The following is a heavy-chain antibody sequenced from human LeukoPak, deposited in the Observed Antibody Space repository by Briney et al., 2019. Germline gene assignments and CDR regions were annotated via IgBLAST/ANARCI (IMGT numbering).Heavy chain of an antibody. CDR3: ARPHLLYSSGWYDY. D-gene: IGHD6-19*01. J-gene: IGHJ4*02. Sequence: PGGSLRLSCAASGFTFSSYGMHWVRQAPGKGLEWVAFIRYDGSNKYYADSVKGRFTISRDNAKNTLYLQMNSLRAEDTAVYYCARPHLLYSSGWYDYWGQGTLVTVSS. CDR2: IRYDGSNK. CDR1: GFTFSSYG. V-gene: IGHV3-30*02.